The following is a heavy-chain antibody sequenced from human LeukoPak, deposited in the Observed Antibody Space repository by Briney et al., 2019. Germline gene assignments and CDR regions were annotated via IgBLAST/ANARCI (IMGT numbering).Heavy chain of an antibody. D-gene: IGHD2/OR15-2a*01. CDR2: ISPSGGGT. J-gene: IGHJ1*01. V-gene: IGHV1-46*01. CDR1: GYSFTDYY. Sequence: GASVKVSCKASGYSFTDYYIHWVRRAPGRGLEWMGIISPSGGGTTYAQRFQGRVTVTRDTSTNTVYMELSSLRSEDTAVYFCARYGGISTEIDAEYFHYWGQGTLVTVSS. CDR3: ARYGGISTEIDAEYFHY.